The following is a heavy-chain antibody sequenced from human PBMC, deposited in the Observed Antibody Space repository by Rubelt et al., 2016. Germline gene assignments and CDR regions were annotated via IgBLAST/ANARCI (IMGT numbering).Heavy chain of an antibody. J-gene: IGHJ4*02. CDR1: GGSISSYY. D-gene: IGHD2/OR15-2a*01. CDR3: ARIIKSVKNIDY. Sequence: QVQLQESGPGLVKPSETLSLTCTVSGGSISSYYWSWIRQPPGKGLEWIGYIYYSGSTYYNPSLKSRVTISVDTSKNQFSLKLSSVTAADTAGYYCARIIKSVKNIDYWGQGTLVTVSS. V-gene: IGHV4-59*12. CDR2: IYYSGST.